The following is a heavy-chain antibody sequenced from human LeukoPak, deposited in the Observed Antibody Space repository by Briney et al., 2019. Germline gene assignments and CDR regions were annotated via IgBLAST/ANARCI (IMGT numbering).Heavy chain of an antibody. CDR2: IYYSGST. Sequence: SETLSLTCTVSGGSISSSSYYWGWIRQPPGKGLEWIGSIYYSGSTYHNPSLKSRVTISVDTSKNQFSLKLSSVTAADTAVYYCASYSSSLDYGMDVWGQGTTVTVSS. D-gene: IGHD6-13*01. V-gene: IGHV4-39*01. J-gene: IGHJ6*02. CDR3: ASYSSSLDYGMDV. CDR1: GGSISSSSYY.